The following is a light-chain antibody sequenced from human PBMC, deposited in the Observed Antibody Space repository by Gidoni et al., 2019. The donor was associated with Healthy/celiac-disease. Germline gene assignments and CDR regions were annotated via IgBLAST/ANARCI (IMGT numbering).Light chain of an antibody. J-gene: IGKJ1*01. CDR1: QSVSSSY. Sequence: EIVLTQSPGTLSLSPGERATLSCRASQSVSSSYFAWYQQKPGQAPRLLIYGASSRATGIPDRFSGSGSGTDFTLTISRLDPEDFAVYYCQQYGSSRWTFGQGTKVEIK. CDR3: QQYGSSRWT. CDR2: GAS. V-gene: IGKV3-20*01.